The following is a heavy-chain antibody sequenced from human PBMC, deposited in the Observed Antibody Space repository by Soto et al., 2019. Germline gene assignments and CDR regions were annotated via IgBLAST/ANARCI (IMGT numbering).Heavy chain of an antibody. CDR3: ARVMPIVVVPAAIGNWFDP. V-gene: IGHV4-30-4*01. J-gene: IGHJ5*02. CDR1: GGSISSGDDY. Sequence: SETLSLTCTVSGGSISSGDDYWSWIRQPPGKGLERIGYIYYSGSSDYNPYLKSRVTISVDTSKNQFSLKLSSVTAADTAVYYCARVMPIVVVPAAIGNWFDPWGQGTLVTVSS. CDR2: IYYSGSS. D-gene: IGHD2-2*01.